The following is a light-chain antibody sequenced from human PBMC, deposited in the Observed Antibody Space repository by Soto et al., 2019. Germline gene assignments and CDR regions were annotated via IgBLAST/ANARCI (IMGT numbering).Light chain of an antibody. CDR2: LEGSGSY. CDR3: ETWDSNTRV. Sequence: QLVLTQSSSASASLGSSVTLTCTLSSGHSSYIIAWHQQKPGKAPRYLMKLEGSGSYNKGSGVPDRFSGSSSGADRYLTISNLQFEDEADYYCETWDSNTRVFGGGTKVTVL. V-gene: IGLV4-60*02. J-gene: IGLJ2*01. CDR1: SGHSSYI.